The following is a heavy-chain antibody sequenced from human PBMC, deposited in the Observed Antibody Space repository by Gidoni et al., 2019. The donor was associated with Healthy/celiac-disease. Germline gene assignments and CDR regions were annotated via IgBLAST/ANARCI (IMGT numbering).Heavy chain of an antibody. CDR3: TRDLGQYCSSTSCSFYYYYGMDV. V-gene: IGHV3-49*05. J-gene: IGHJ6*02. CDR2: IRSKAYGGTT. Sequence: EVQLVESGGGLVKPGRSLRLSCTASGFTFGDYAMSWFRQAPGKGLEWVGFIRSKAYGGTTEYAASVKGRFTISRDDSKSIAYLQMNSLKTEDTAVYYCTRDLGQYCSSTSCSFYYYYGMDVWGQGTTVTVSS. CDR1: GFTFGDYA. D-gene: IGHD2-2*01.